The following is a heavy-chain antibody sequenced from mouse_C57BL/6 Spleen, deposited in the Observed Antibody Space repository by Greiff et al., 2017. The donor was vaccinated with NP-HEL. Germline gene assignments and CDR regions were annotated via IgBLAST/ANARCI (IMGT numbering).Heavy chain of an antibody. Sequence: EVQLQQSGPELVKPGASVKISCKASGYTFTDYYMNWVKQSHGKSLEWIGDINPNNGGTSYNQKFKGKATLTVDKSSSTAYMELRSLTSEDSAVYYCAREQTWTGFAYWGQGTLVTVSA. CDR1: GYTFTDYY. J-gene: IGHJ3*01. CDR3: AREQTWTGFAY. CDR2: INPNNGGT. V-gene: IGHV1-26*01.